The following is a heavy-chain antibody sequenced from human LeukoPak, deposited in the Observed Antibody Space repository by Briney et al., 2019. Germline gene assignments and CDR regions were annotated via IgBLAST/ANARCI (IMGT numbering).Heavy chain of an antibody. J-gene: IGHJ4*02. V-gene: IGHV4-59*08. CDR1: GGSISSYY. CDR3: ARSWGSGWYPINFDY. Sequence: SETLSLTCAVSGGSISSYYWSWIRQPPGKGLEWIGNIYYSGSANYNPSLKSRVTISVDTSKNQFSLKLSSVTAADTAVYYCARSWGSGWYPINFDYWGQGTLVTVSS. CDR2: IYYSGSA. D-gene: IGHD6-19*01.